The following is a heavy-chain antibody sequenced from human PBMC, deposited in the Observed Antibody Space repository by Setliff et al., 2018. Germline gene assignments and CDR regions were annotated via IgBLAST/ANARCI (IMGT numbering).Heavy chain of an antibody. CDR2: ISALGAYT. D-gene: IGHD4-17*01. Sequence: GGSLRLSCTASGFTCRKHALAWVRQAPGKGLEWVSAISALGAYTWYADSVKGRFTISRDNAKNSLYLQMNSLRAEDTAVYYCARLRKDYGDYYYFDYWGQGTLVTVSS. CDR3: ARLRKDYGDYYYFDY. CDR1: GFTCRKHA. J-gene: IGHJ4*02. V-gene: IGHV3-21*01.